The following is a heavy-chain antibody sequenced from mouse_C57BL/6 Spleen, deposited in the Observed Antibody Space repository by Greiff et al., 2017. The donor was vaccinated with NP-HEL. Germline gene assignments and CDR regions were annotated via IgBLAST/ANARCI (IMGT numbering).Heavy chain of an antibody. CDR3: TREDYDYDGAWFAY. CDR2: ISSGGDYI. V-gene: IGHV5-9-1*02. Sequence: EVQLVESGEGLVKPGGSLKLSCAASGFTFSSYAMSWVRQTPEKRLEWVAYISSGGDYIYYADTVKGRFTISRDNARNTLYLQMSSLKSEDTAMYYCTREDYDYDGAWFAYWGQGTLVTVSA. J-gene: IGHJ3*01. CDR1: GFTFSSYA. D-gene: IGHD2-4*01.